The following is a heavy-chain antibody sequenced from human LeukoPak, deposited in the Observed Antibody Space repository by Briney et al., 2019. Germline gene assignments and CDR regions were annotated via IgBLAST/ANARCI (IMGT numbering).Heavy chain of an antibody. CDR1: GFTFSSYS. CDR2: IKQDGSEK. V-gene: IGHV3-7*03. Sequence: GGSLRLSCAASGFTFSSYSMSWVRQAPGKGLEWVANIKQDGSEKYYVDSVKGRFSISTDNSKNTLYLQMNSLRAEDTAIYYCAKNFYMMWGQGTLVTVSS. D-gene: IGHD3-16*01. CDR3: AKNFYMM. J-gene: IGHJ4*02.